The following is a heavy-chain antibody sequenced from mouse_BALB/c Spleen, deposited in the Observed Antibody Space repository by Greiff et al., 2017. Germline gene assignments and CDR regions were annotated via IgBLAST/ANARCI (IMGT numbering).Heavy chain of an antibody. D-gene: IGHD1-1*01. CDR2: ISSGGSYT. CDR1: GFTFSSYT. CDR3: TRVDYGSSSIAY. Sequence: EVQVVESGGGLVKPGGSLKLSCAASGFTFSSYTMSWVRQTPEKRLEWVATISSGGSYTYYPDSVKGRFTISRDNAKNTLYLQMSSLKSEDTAMYCCTRVDYGSSSIAYWGQGTLVTVSA. V-gene: IGHV5-6-4*01. J-gene: IGHJ3*01.